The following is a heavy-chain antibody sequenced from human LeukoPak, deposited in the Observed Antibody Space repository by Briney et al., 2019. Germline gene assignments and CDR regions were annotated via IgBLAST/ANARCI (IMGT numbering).Heavy chain of an antibody. V-gene: IGHV1-2*04. J-gene: IGHJ4*02. CDR1: GYTFTGYY. CDR3: ARAGRPPVMYDILTGPSPLDY. Sequence: ASVKVSCKASGYTFTGYYMHWVRQAPGQGLEWMGWINPNSGGTNYAQKFQGCVTMTRDTSISTAYMELSRLRSDDTAVYYCARAGRPPVMYDILTGPSPLDYWGQGTLVTVSS. CDR2: INPNSGGT. D-gene: IGHD3-9*01.